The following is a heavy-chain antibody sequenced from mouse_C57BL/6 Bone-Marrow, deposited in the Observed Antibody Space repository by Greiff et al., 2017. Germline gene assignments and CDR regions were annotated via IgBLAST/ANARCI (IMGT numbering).Heavy chain of an antibody. J-gene: IGHJ1*03. CDR3: ARCLHGYFDV. CDR1: GYTFTSYW. V-gene: IGHV1-69*01. CDR2: IDPSDSYT. Sequence: QVQLQQPGAELVMPGASVKLSCKASGYTFTSYWMHWVKQRPGQGLEWIGEIDPSDSYTNYNQKFKGKSTLTVDKSSSAAYMQLSSLTSEDSAVYNSARCLHGYFDVWGTGTTVTVSS.